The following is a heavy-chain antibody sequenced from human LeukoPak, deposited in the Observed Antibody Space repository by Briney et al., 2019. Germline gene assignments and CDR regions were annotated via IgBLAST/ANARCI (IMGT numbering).Heavy chain of an antibody. D-gene: IGHD4-11*01. CDR1: GGSFSGYY. J-gene: IGHJ6*02. CDR2: INHSGST. V-gene: IGHV4-34*01. CDR3: ARGGSYSNYYYYGMDV. Sequence: SETLSLTCAVYGGSFSGYYWSWIRQPRGKGLEWMGEINHSGSTNYNPSLKSRVTISVDTSKNQFSLKLSSVTAADTAVYYCARGGSYSNYYYYGMDVWGQGTTVTVSS.